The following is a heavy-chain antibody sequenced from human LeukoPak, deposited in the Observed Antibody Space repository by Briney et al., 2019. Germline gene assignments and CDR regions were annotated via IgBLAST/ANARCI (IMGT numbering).Heavy chain of an antibody. D-gene: IGHD6-6*01. J-gene: IGHJ4*02. CDR1: GVTLSNYA. CDR3: ASIAARDY. V-gene: IGHV3-30*01. CDR2: ISYDGSNK. Sequence: PGAPLRLSWAPSGVTLSNYATPWLRQAPAKGLQWVAVISYDGSNKYYADSVKGRFTISRDNSKNTLHLQMNSVRAEDRAVYYCASIAARDYWGQGTLVTVSS.